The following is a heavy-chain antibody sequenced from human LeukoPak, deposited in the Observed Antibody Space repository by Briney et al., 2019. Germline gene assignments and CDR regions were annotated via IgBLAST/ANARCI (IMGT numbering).Heavy chain of an antibody. CDR1: GYTFTSYD. V-gene: IGHV1-18*01. CDR2: ISAYNGNT. J-gene: IGHJ4*02. D-gene: IGHD4-17*01. CDR3: ASLVTTGPDFDY. Sequence: ASVKVSCKASGYTFTSYDINWVRQAPGQGLEWMGWISAYNGNTNYAQKLQGRVTMTTDTSTSTAYMELRSLRSDDTAVYYCASLVTTGPDFDYWGQGTLVTVSS.